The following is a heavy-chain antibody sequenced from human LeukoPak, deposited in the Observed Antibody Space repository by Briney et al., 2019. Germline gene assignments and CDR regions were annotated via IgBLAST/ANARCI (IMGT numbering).Heavy chain of an antibody. CDR2: ISGSGGST. D-gene: IGHD1-26*01. Sequence: GGSLRLSCAASGFTSSSYAMSWVRQAPGKGLEWVSAISGSGGSTYYADSVKGRFTISRDNSKNTLYLQMNSLRAEDTAVYYCAKVHSGSYYPFDYWGQGTLVTVSS. V-gene: IGHV3-23*01. J-gene: IGHJ4*02. CDR3: AKVHSGSYYPFDY. CDR1: GFTSSSYA.